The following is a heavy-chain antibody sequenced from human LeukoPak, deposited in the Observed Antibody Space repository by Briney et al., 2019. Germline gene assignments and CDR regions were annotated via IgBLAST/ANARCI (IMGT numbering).Heavy chain of an antibody. D-gene: IGHD5-12*01. CDR1: EFTFGAKA. Sequence: GGSLRLSCAASEFTFGAKAMIWVRQAQGKGLKGASVISSSGGSTYYADSVKGRFTISRDNSKNSLYLQMNSLRAEDTAVYYCTRRQEYSGYDFEFDYWGQGTLVTVSS. V-gene: IGHV3-23*01. CDR3: TRRQEYSGYDFEFDY. CDR2: ISSSGGST. J-gene: IGHJ4*02.